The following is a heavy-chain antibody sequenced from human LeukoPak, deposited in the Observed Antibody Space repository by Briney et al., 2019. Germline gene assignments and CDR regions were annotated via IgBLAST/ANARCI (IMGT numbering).Heavy chain of an antibody. CDR3: ARGGFVRSGWYDPLRLNPFDY. J-gene: IGHJ4*02. CDR1: GYTFTGYY. CDR2: INPNSGGT. D-gene: IGHD6-19*01. Sequence: SVKVSCKASGYTFTGYYMHWVRQAPGQGLEWMGRINPNSGGTNYAQKFQGRVTMTRDTSISTAYMELSRLRSDDTAVYYCARGGFVRSGWYDPLRLNPFDYWGQGTLVTVSS. V-gene: IGHV1-2*06.